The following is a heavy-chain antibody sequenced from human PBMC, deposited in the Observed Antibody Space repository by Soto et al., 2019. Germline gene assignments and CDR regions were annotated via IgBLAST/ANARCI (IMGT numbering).Heavy chain of an antibody. CDR3: AHRGDYDFWSGYLDY. V-gene: IGHV2-5*01. CDR2: IYWNDDK. Sequence: QITLKESGPTLVKPTQTLTLTCTFSGFSLSTSGVGVGWIRQPPGKALEWLALIYWNDDKRYSPSLKSRLTITKDTSKNQVVLTMTNMDPVDTATYYCAHRGDYDFWSGYLDYWGQGPLVTVSS. CDR1: GFSLSTSGVG. D-gene: IGHD3-3*01. J-gene: IGHJ4*02.